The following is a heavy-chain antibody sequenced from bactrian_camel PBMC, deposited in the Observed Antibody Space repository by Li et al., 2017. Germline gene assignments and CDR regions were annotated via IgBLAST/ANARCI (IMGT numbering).Heavy chain of an antibody. J-gene: IGHJ6*01. V-gene: IGHV3S1*01. CDR3: AADRRWPCPRSNFDY. D-gene: IGHD1*01. CDR1: GSTDRGYC. CDR2: LYTGAGST. Sequence: QLVESGGGSALAGGYVRLSCAASGSTDRGYCVGWIRQVAGKERETVATLYTGAGSTYYAPSVKGRFTISQDNTKDTVYLQMNSLKPEDTAVYYCAADRRWPCPRSNFDYWGQGTQATVS.